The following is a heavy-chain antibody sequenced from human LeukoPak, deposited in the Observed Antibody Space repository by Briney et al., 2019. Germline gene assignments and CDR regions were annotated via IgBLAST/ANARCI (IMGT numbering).Heavy chain of an antibody. V-gene: IGHV3-33*01. CDR3: VVVVVPAAVWHFDF. Sequence: GGSLRLSCAASGFTFSHHGLHWVRQAPGKGLEWVAIVWPDGNKKLYADSVKGRFTISKDNPKNTVYLQMNSQRVEDTALYYCVVVVVPAAVWHFDFWGSGTLVTVSS. D-gene: IGHD2-15*01. J-gene: IGHJ2*01. CDR1: GFTFSHHG. CDR2: VWPDGNKK.